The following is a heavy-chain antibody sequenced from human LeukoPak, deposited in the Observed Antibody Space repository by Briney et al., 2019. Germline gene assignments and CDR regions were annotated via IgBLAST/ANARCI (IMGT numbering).Heavy chain of an antibody. CDR1: GFTVSSNY. V-gene: IGHV3-53*04. CDR3: ARDSSSLNYGMDV. Sequence: GGSLRLSCAASGFTVSSNYMSWVRQAPGKGLEWASVIYSGGSTYYADSVKGRFTISRHNSKNTLYLQMNSLRAEDTAVYYCARDSSSLNYGMDVWGQGTTVTVSS. CDR2: IYSGGST. J-gene: IGHJ6*02. D-gene: IGHD6-6*01.